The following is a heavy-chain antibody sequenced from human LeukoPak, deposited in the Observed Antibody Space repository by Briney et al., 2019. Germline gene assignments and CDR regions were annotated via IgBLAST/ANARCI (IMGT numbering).Heavy chain of an antibody. CDR2: IKSKTDGGTT. V-gene: IGHV3-15*01. J-gene: IGHJ4*02. CDR3: TTDHYCSSTSCYQLGY. Sequence: GGSLRLSCAASGFAFSNAWMSWGRQAPGKGLEWVGRIKSKTDGGTTDYAAPVKGRFTISRDDSKNTLYLQMNSLKTEDTAVYYCTTDHYCSSTSCYQLGYWGQGTLVTVSS. D-gene: IGHD2-2*01. CDR1: GFAFSNAW.